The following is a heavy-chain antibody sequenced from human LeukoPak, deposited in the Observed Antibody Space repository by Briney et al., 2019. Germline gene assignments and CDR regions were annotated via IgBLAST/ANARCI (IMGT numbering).Heavy chain of an antibody. J-gene: IGHJ2*01. Sequence: SETVSLTCTVSGGSVSSGSYYWSWIRQPPGKGLEWIGEINHSGSTNYNPSLKSRVTISVDTSKNQFSLKLSSVTAADTAVYYCARGGYDFWSANRLGYFDLWGRGTLVTVSS. V-gene: IGHV4-39*07. CDR2: INHSGST. D-gene: IGHD3-3*01. CDR3: ARGGYDFWSANRLGYFDL. CDR1: GGSVSSGSYY.